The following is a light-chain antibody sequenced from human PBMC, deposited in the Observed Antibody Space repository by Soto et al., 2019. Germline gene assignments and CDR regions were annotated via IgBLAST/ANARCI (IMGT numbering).Light chain of an antibody. V-gene: IGLV1-40*01. J-gene: IGLJ1*01. CDR3: KSYDRSLSGSRV. CDR2: DNS. Sequence: QSVLTQPPSVSGAPGQRVTISCTGSSSNIGAGYDVHWYQQLPGTAPKLLIYDNSNRPSGVPDRFSGYKSGTSASLAITGIQAEDEADYYCKSYDRSLSGSRVFGPGTKLTVL. CDR1: SSNIGAGYD.